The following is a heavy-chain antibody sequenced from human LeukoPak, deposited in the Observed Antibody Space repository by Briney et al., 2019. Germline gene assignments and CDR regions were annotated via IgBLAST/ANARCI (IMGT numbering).Heavy chain of an antibody. CDR3: ARINAPVATFDY. J-gene: IGHJ4*02. Sequence: SETLSLTCAVSGFSVSSTYYGAWIRQTPGKGLEWIATITHSGNTYYISSLESRLTISLDTSKRHFSLRLTSVTAADTAVYYCARINAPVATFDYWGLGTLVAVSS. V-gene: IGHV4-38-2*01. CDR2: ITHSGNT. D-gene: IGHD2-21*01. CDR1: GFSVSSTYY.